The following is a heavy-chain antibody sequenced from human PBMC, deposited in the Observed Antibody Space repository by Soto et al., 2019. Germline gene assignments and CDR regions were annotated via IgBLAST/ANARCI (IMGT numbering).Heavy chain of an antibody. CDR2: IYWDDDK. Sequence: QITLKESGPTLVKPTQTLTLTCTFSGFSLTTSGVGVGWIRQPPGKALEWLALIYWDDDKRYSPSLKRRLTINQDTSKNQVGHKKNNLDPAGTATFFRALRTTTVTWVFDPWGQGTLVPVPS. V-gene: IGHV2-5*02. CDR1: GFSLTTSGVG. D-gene: IGHD4-17*01. CDR3: ALRTTTVTWVFDP. J-gene: IGHJ5*02.